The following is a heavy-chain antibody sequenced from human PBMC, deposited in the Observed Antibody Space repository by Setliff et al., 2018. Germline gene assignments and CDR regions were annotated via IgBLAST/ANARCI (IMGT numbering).Heavy chain of an antibody. D-gene: IGHD3-9*01. CDR1: GYTFTSYA. J-gene: IGHJ4*02. CDR3: ARDQGGRYFDWLLDGYYFDY. Sequence: ASVKVSCKASGYTFTSYAMNWVRQAPGQGLEWMGWINTNTGNPTYAQGFTGRFVFSLDTSVSTAYLQIISLKAEDTAVYYCARDQGGRYFDWLLDGYYFDYWGQGTLVTVSS. CDR2: INTNTGNP. V-gene: IGHV7-4-1*02.